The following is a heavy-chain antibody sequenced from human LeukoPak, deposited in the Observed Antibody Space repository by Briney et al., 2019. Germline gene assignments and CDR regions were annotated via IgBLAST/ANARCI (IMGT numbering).Heavy chain of an antibody. CDR3: ARHTRPPRIAIIYLPGAGAFDI. J-gene: IGHJ3*02. D-gene: IGHD4/OR15-4a*01. Sequence: GESLKISCKGSGYSFTSYWIGWVRQMPGKGLEWMGIISPRDSDTRYSPSFQGQVTISVDKSINTAYLQWSSLKASDTAMYYCARHTRPPRIAIIYLPGAGAFDIWGQGTMVTVSS. CDR1: GYSFTSYW. V-gene: IGHV5-51*01. CDR2: ISPRDSDT.